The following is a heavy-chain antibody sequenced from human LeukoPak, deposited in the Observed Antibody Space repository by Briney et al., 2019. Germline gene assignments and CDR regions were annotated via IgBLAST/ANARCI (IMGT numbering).Heavy chain of an antibody. Sequence: GGSLRLSCAASEFTFRTYGMHWVRQAPGKGLEGVAFIRYDGINKYYADSMKGRFTISRDNSKNTLYLQMNSLRAEDTAVYYCARDFLGLAGIDYWGQGTLVTVSS. V-gene: IGHV3-30*02. CDR2: IRYDGINK. CDR1: EFTFRTYG. CDR3: ARDFLGLAGIDY. D-gene: IGHD6-19*01. J-gene: IGHJ4*02.